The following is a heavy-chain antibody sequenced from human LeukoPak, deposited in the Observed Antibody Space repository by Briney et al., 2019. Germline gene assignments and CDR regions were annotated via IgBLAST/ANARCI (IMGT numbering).Heavy chain of an antibody. Sequence: PSETLSLTCTVSGGSISSGGYYWSWIRQPRGKGLEWIGYIYHSGSTYYNPSLKSRVTISVDRSKNQFSLKLSSVTAADTAVYYCARNHQHGRDFDYWGQGTLVTVSS. CDR3: ARNHQHGRDFDY. D-gene: IGHD1-14*01. V-gene: IGHV4-30-2*01. CDR1: GGSISSGGYY. CDR2: IYHSGST. J-gene: IGHJ4*02.